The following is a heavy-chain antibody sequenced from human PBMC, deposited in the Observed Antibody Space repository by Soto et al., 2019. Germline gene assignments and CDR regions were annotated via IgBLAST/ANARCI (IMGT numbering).Heavy chain of an antibody. J-gene: IGHJ6*03. Sequence: ASVKVSCKASGYTFTSYDINWVRQATGQGLEWTGWMNPNSGNTGYAQKFQGRVTMSRNTSISTAYMELSSLRSEDTAVYYCARDGYCSSTSCYAAGGYYYYYYMDVWGKGTTVTVSS. CDR2: MNPNSGNT. D-gene: IGHD2-2*03. CDR1: GYTFTSYD. V-gene: IGHV1-8*01. CDR3: ARDGYCSSTSCYAAGGYYYYYYMDV.